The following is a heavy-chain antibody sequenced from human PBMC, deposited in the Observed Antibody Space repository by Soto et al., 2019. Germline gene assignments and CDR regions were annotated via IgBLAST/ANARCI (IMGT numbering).Heavy chain of an antibody. CDR3: ARDATWPDYDILPGRRGYWFDP. CDR2: IIPIFGTA. CDR1: GGTFSSYA. V-gene: IGHV1-69*13. D-gene: IGHD3-9*01. J-gene: IGHJ5*02. Sequence: GASVKVSCKASGGTFSSYAISWVRQAPGQGLEWMGGIIPIFGTANYAQKFQGRVTITADESTSTAYMELSSLRSEDTAVYYCARDATWPDYDILPGRRGYWFDPWGQGTLVTVSS.